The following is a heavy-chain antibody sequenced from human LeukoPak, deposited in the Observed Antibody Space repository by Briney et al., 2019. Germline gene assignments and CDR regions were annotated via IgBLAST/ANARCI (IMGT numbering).Heavy chain of an antibody. CDR1: GFTFSSYG. J-gene: IGHJ3*02. D-gene: IGHD3-9*01. V-gene: IGHV3-30*18. CDR2: ISYDGSNK. CDR3: AKDLSDISTSAFDI. Sequence: PGGSLRLSCAASGFTFSSYGMHWVRQAPGKGLEWVAVISYDGSNKYYADSVKGRFTISRDNSKNTLYLQMNSLRAEDTAVYYCAKDLSDISTSAFDIWGQGTMVTVSS.